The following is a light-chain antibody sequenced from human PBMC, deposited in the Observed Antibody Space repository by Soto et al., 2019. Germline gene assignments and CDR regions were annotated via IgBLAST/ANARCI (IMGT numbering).Light chain of an antibody. CDR1: QSVSSN. CDR3: QQYGSSPPIT. CDR2: GAS. J-gene: IGKJ5*01. Sequence: EIVMTQSPATLSVSPGERATLSCRASQSVSSNLAWYQQKPGQAPRLLIYGASNRATGIPDRFSGSGSGTDFTLTISRLEPEDFAVYYCQQYGSSPPITFGQGTRLEIK. V-gene: IGKV3-20*01.